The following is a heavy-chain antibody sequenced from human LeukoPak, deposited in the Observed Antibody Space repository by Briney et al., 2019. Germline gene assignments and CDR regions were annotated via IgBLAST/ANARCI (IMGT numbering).Heavy chain of an antibody. J-gene: IGHJ4*02. CDR2: INAGNGNT. CDR1: GYTFTSYA. Sequence: ASVKVSCKASGYTFTSYAMHWVRQAPGQRLEWMGWINAGNGNTKYSQEFQGRVTLTRDTSASTAYMELSSLRSEDMAVYYCARSGYCSGGSCYSRSFDYWGQGTLVTVSS. CDR3: ARSGYCSGGSCYSRSFDY. D-gene: IGHD2-15*01. V-gene: IGHV1-3*03.